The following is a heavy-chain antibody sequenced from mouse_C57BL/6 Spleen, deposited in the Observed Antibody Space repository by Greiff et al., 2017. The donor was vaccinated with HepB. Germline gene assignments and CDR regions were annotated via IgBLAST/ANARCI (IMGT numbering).Heavy chain of an antibody. Sequence: ESGPGLVKPSQSLSLTCSVTGYSITSGYYWNWIRQFPGNKLEWMGYISYDGSNNYNPSLKNRISITRDTSKNQFFLKLNSVTTEDTATYYCVFITTVVAPYWGQGTLVTVSA. J-gene: IGHJ3*01. CDR2: ISYDGSN. CDR3: VFITTVVAPY. CDR1: GYSITSGYY. D-gene: IGHD1-1*01. V-gene: IGHV3-6*01.